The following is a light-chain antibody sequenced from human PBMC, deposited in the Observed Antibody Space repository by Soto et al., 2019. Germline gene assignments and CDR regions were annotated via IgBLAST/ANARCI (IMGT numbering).Light chain of an antibody. V-gene: IGKV3-11*01. CDR2: DAS. CDR3: QPRRDSPST. Sequence: EIVLTQSPATLSLSPGDRATLSCRASQTVSSYLAWYQQKPGQAPRLLIYDASSRATGIPARFSGSGSGTDVTLNITALEPQDFAAYSCQPRRDSPSTSGRVTKVHIK. J-gene: IGKJ4*01. CDR1: QTVSSY.